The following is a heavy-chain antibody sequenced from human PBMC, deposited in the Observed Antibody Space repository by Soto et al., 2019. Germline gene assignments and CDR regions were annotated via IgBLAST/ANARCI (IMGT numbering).Heavy chain of an antibody. Sequence: GGSLRLSCAASGFTFSSYAMSWVRQAPGKGLEWVSAISGSGGTTYYADSVKGRFTISRDNSKNTLYLQMNSLRAEDTAVYYCAKDLLRSSSLFDYWGQGTLVTVSS. CDR3: AKDLLRSSSLFDY. CDR2: ISGSGGTT. CDR1: GFTFSSYA. J-gene: IGHJ4*02. D-gene: IGHD6-6*01. V-gene: IGHV3-23*01.